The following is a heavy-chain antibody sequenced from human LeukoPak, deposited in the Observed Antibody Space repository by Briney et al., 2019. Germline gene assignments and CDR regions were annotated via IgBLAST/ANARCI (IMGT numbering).Heavy chain of an antibody. D-gene: IGHD6-25*01. CDR1: GFTFSSYG. CDR2: ISYDGSNK. J-gene: IGHJ4*02. CDR3: AREYIAAFDY. V-gene: IGHV3-30-3*01. Sequence: GGSLRLSCAAGGFTFSSYGMEWVGQAPGKGLEWVAVISYDGSNKYSADSVRCRFTISRDNSKNTLYLQMNSLRAEDTAVYYCAREYIAAFDYWGQGTLVTVSS.